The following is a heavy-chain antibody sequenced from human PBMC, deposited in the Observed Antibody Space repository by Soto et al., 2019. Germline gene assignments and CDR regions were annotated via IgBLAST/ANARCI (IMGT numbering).Heavy chain of an antibody. CDR1: EFTFSNYA. V-gene: IGHV3-23*01. CDR3: ARDPGSYLDY. D-gene: IGHD1-26*01. J-gene: IGHJ4*02. Sequence: PGGSLRLSCAASEFTFSNYAMSWVRQAPGKGLEWVSAISYGGGTTYYADSVKGRFTISRDNSKNTLYLQMNSLRAEDTAVYYCARDPGSYLDYWGQGTLVTVSS. CDR2: ISYGGGTT.